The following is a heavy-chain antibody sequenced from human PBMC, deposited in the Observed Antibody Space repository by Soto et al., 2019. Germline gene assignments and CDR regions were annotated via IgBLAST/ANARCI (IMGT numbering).Heavy chain of an antibody. V-gene: IGHV3-48*01. CDR2: ISSSSSTI. D-gene: IGHD2-15*01. J-gene: IGHJ6*03. CDR3: ARRDGSGGSCYRGGGYYYDDMDV. Sequence: EVQLVESGGGLVQPGGSLRLSCAASGFTFSSYSMNWVRQAPGKGLEWVSYISSSSSTIYYADSVKGRFTISRDNAKNSLDLQRNSLRAEDTAVYYCARRDGSGGSCYRGGGYYYDDMDVWGKGTTVTVSS. CDR1: GFTFSSYS.